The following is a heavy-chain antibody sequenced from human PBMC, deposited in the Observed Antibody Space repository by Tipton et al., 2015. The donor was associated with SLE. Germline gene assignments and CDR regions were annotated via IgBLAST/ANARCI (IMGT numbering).Heavy chain of an antibody. J-gene: IGHJ3*02. V-gene: IGHV1-18*04. Sequence: QSGAEVKEPGDSVRVSCKTSGYTFTNYYIHWVRQAPGQGLEWMGWISPDNGDTNYARKLRGRVTLTTDTSTNTAYMELRSLTSADTAIYYCARDPYIAFDIWGQGTTVTVSS. D-gene: IGHD4-11*01. CDR3: ARDPYIAFDI. CDR2: ISPDNGDT. CDR1: GYTFTNYY.